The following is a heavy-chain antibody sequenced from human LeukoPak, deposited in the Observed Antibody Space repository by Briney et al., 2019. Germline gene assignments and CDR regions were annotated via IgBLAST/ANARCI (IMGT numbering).Heavy chain of an antibody. D-gene: IGHD2-21*01. J-gene: IGHJ4*02. CDR1: GYSISSGYY. V-gene: IGHV4-38-2*02. Sequence: PSETLSLTCTVSGYSISSGYYWGWNRQPPGKGLEWIGTIYYSGSTYYNPSLKSRVTISVDTSKNQFSLKLSSVTAADTAVYYCARVVPRGGDDYWGQGTLVTVSS. CDR3: ARVVPRGGDDY. CDR2: IYYSGST.